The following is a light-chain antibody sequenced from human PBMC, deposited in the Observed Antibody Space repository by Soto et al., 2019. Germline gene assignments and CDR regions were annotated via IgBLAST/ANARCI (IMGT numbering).Light chain of an antibody. CDR1: QSLLHSNGYKY. J-gene: IGKJ3*01. V-gene: IGKV2-28*01. Sequence: DIVMTQSPLSLPVTPGEPAYISCRSSQSLLHSNGYKYLDWYLQKPGQSPQLLIYLGSNRASGVPDRFSGSGSGTDFTLKISRVEAEDVGLYYCMQALQTPFTFGPGTKVDIK. CDR3: MQALQTPFT. CDR2: LGS.